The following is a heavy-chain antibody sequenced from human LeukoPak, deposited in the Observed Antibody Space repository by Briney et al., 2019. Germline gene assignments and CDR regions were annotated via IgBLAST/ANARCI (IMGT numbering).Heavy chain of an antibody. Sequence: ASVKVSCKASGYTFTSYYMHWVRQAPGQGLEWMGIINPSGGSTSYAQKFQGRVTMTRDMSTSTVYMELSSLRSEDTAVYYCARQYYDFWSGYYTGWYYFDYWGQGTLVAVSS. CDR1: GYTFTSYY. J-gene: IGHJ4*02. CDR3: ARQYYDFWSGYYTGWYYFDY. CDR2: INPSGGST. V-gene: IGHV1-46*01. D-gene: IGHD3-3*01.